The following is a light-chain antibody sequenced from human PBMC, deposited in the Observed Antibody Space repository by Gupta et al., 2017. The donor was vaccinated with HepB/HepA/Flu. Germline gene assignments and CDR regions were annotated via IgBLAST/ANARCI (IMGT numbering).Light chain of an antibody. CDR2: EVT. J-gene: IGLJ2*01. V-gene: IGLV2-18*02. CDR1: SDDIGSYNR. CDR3: TSNTTANTWV. Sequence: SALPQPPSVSGSPGQSVTISCAGTSDDIGSYNRVCWYQQTPGTTHKLLIYEVTNRPAGVPDRFSASKSGNTASLTISGRQVEDEGDYYCTSNTTANTWVFGGGTKVTVL.